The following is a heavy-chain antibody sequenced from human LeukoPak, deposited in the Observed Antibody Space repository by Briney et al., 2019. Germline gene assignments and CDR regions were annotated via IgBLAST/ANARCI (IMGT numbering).Heavy chain of an antibody. J-gene: IGHJ6*03. CDR2: IYPGDSDT. V-gene: IGHV5-51*01. Sequence: GESLKISCKGSGYTFTNYWIGWVRQMPGKGLEWMGIIYPGDSDTRYSPSFQGQVTISADKSISTAYLQWSSLKASDTAMYYCARHVPHPNYYYYYMDVWGKGTTVTVSS. CDR1: GYTFTNYW. CDR3: ARHVPHPNYYYYYMDV.